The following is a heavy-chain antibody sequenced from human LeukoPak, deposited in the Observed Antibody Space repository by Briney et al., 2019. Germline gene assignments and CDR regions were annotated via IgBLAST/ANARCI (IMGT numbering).Heavy chain of an antibody. CDR1: GFTFSSYS. CDR3: ARAGTGVGFDY. CDR2: ISSSSSTI. V-gene: IGHV3-48*04. J-gene: IGHJ4*02. Sequence: QTGGSLRLSCAASGFTFSSYSMNWVRQAPGKGLEWVSYISSSSSTIYYADSVEGRFTISRDNAKNSLYLQMNSLRAEDTAVYYCARAGTGVGFDYWGQGTLVTVSS. D-gene: IGHD3-10*01.